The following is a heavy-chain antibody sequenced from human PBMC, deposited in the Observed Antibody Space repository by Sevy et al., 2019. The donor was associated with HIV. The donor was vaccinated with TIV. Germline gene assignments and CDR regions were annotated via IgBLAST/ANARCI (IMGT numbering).Heavy chain of an antibody. Sequence: GGSLRLSCAASGFTFSSYEMNWVRQAPGKGLEWVSYISNSGTSIYYSDSVKGRFTISRDNVRNSLYLQMNSLRAEATAVYYCARDLPPSATTVAHFDYWGQGTLVIVSS. CDR2: ISNSGTSI. J-gene: IGHJ4*02. D-gene: IGHD4-17*01. CDR1: GFTFSSYE. V-gene: IGHV3-48*03. CDR3: ARDLPPSATTVAHFDY.